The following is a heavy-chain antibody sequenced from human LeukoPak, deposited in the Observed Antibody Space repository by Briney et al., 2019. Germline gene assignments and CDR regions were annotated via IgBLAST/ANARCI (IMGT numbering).Heavy chain of an antibody. CDR3: AKNIRDQLLCGFNC. D-gene: IGHD2-2*01. Sequence: GGSLRLSCAASGFTFEASAMSWVRQAPGKGLEWVAVITGGGESTYYADSVKGRFTISRDNSKKTLFLQVNSLRAEDTAVYFCAKNIRDQLLCGFNCWGQGIVVTVSS. J-gene: IGHJ4*02. CDR1: GFTFEASA. CDR2: ITGGGEST. V-gene: IGHV3-23*01.